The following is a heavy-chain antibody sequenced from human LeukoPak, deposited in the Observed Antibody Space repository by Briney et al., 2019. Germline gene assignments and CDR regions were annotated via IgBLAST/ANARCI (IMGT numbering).Heavy chain of an antibody. CDR1: GYTYTSYG. CDR2: ISVYNGNT. D-gene: IGHD3-10*01. V-gene: IGHV1-18*01. J-gene: IGHJ4*02. CDR3: ARDLGLLWFGELPLDY. Sequence: RASVKVSCKASGYTYTSYGISWVRQAPGQGLEWMGWISVYNGNTNYAQKLQSRVTMTTDTSTSTAYMELRSLRSDDTAVYYCARDLGLLWFGELPLDYWGQGTLVTVSS.